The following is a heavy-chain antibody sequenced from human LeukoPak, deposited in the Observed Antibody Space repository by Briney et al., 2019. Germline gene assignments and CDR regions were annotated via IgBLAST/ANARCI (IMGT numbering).Heavy chain of an antibody. CDR2: IWHDGGRK. CDR3: ARDIENSGFNLDY. J-gene: IGHJ4*02. D-gene: IGHD5-12*01. V-gene: IGHV3-33*01. CDR1: GFTFSTHG. Sequence: GGSLRLSCVVSGFTFSTHGFHWVRQAPGKGLEWVSVIWHDGGRKEHADSVRGRFTISRDNSNLYLQMNSLRAEDTAIYYCARDIENSGFNLDYWGQGTPVTVSS.